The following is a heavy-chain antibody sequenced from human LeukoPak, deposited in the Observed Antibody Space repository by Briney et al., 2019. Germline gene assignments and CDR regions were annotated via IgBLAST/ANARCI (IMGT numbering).Heavy chain of an antibody. CDR2: ISGFSSTI. CDR3: ARDDSYGYSFDY. D-gene: IGHD5-18*01. Sequence: PSETLSLTCTVSGYSISSGYYWGWVRQAPGKGLEWVSYISGFSSTIYYADSVKGRFTISRDNAKNSLYLQMNSLRAEDTAVYYCARDDSYGYSFDYWGQGTLVTVSS. J-gene: IGHJ4*02. CDR1: GYSISSGYY. V-gene: IGHV3-48*01.